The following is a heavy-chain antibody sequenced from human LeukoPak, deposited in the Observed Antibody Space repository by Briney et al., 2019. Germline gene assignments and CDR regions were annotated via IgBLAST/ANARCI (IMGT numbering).Heavy chain of an antibody. J-gene: IGHJ4*02. CDR1: GGTFSSYA. Sequence: SSVKVSCKASGGTFSSYAISRVGQAPGPGLEGWGGIIPILGIANYAQKFQARVTITADKSTSTAYMELSSLRSEGTAVYYCARDFSSGRYYYDSSGHDYWGQGTLVTVSS. CDR3: ARDFSSGRYYYDSSGHDY. D-gene: IGHD3-22*01. CDR2: IIPILGIA. V-gene: IGHV1-69*10.